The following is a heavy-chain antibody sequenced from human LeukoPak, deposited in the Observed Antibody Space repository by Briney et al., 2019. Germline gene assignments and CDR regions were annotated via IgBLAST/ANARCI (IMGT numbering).Heavy chain of an antibody. J-gene: IGHJ4*02. D-gene: IGHD2-2*01. CDR2: IYPGDSDT. CDR1: GYSFTSYW. V-gene: IGHV5-51*01. CDR3: ARHCSSTSCPSRRFDY. Sequence: GESLKISCKGSGYSFTSYWIGWVRQMPGKGLEWMGIIYPGDSDTRYSPSFQGQVTISADKSISTAYLQWSSLKASDTAMYYCARHCSSTSCPSRRFDYWGQGTLVTVSS.